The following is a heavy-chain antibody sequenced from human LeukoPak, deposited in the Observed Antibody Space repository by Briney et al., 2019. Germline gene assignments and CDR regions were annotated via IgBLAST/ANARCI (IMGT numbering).Heavy chain of an antibody. CDR2: INPNSGGT. J-gene: IGHJ6*02. CDR3: ARAPYSSGWYYYYYGMDV. V-gene: IGHV1-2*06. CDR1: GYTFTGYY. Sequence: GASVKVSCKASGYTFTGYYMHWVRQAPGQGLEWMGRINPNSGGTNYAQKFQGRVTMTRDTSISTAYMELRSLRSDDTAVYYCARAPYSSGWYYYYYGMDVWGQGTTVTVSS. D-gene: IGHD6-19*01.